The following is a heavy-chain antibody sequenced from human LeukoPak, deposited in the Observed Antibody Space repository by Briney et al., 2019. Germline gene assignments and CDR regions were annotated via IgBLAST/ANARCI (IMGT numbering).Heavy chain of an antibody. CDR3: ARDRDCSSTSCYSDAFDI. Sequence: GRSLRLSCAASGFTVSSNYMSWVRQAPGKGLEWVSVIYSGGSTYYADSVKGRFTISRDNSKNTLYLQMNSLRAEDTAVYYCARDRDCSSTSCYSDAFDIWGQGTMVTVSS. CDR2: IYSGGST. CDR1: GFTVSSNY. V-gene: IGHV3-53*01. J-gene: IGHJ3*02. D-gene: IGHD2-2*02.